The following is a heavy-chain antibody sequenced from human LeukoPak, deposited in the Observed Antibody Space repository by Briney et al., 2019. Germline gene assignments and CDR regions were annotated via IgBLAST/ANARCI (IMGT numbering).Heavy chain of an antibody. V-gene: IGHV3-7*01. CDR3: ARHTLWRFVY. CDR1: GFTFTNYW. Sequence: GGSLRLSCAAYGFTFTNYWLTWVRQAPGKGLEWVANINQDGGTEYYVDSMKGRFTISRDNAKNLVYLQINSLRAEDTAVYFCARHTLWRFVYWGQGALVTVSS. CDR2: INQDGGTE. D-gene: IGHD1-1*01. J-gene: IGHJ4*02.